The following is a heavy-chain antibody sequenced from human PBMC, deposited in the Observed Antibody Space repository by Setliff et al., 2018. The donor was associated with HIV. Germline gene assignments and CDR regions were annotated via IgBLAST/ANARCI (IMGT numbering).Heavy chain of an antibody. D-gene: IGHD6-19*01. Sequence: ASVKVSCKASGYTFSSHGITWVRQVPGRGLEWMGWISDYTGNTNYAQKFQARVTMTIDSSTTTAYMELRSLRADDTALYYCARYASYTSDWREAFDIWGQGTMVTVSS. CDR2: ISDYTGNT. V-gene: IGHV1-18*01. J-gene: IGHJ3*02. CDR1: GYTFSSHG. CDR3: ARYASYTSDWREAFDI.